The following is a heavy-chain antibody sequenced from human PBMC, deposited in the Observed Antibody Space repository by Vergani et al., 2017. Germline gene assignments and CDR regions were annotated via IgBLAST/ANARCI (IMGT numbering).Heavy chain of an antibody. CDR1: GFTFSSYA. D-gene: IGHD4-11*01. Sequence: EVQLLESGGGLVQPGGSLRLSCAASGFTFSSYAMSWVRQAPGKGLEWVSAISGSGGSTYYADSVKGRFTISRDNSKNTLYLQMNSLRSEDTAVYYCATGYSNYDYYYYMDVWGKGTTVTVSS. CDR3: ATGYSNYDYYYYMDV. V-gene: IGHV3-23*01. CDR2: ISGSGGST. J-gene: IGHJ6*03.